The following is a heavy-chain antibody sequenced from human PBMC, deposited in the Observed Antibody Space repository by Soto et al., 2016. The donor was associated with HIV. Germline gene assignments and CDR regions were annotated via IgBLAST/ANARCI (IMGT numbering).Heavy chain of an antibody. V-gene: IGHV3-66*01. CDR1: DFRISSSY. CDR2: IDAGGNS. Sequence: EVQLVESGGNLVQPGGSLRLSCAASDFRISSSYIVWVRQAPGRGLEWVSVIDAGGNSHSAESVKGRFIISRDDSNNRMLLQMSSLTVEDTAVYYCARVSPAYFYGMDVWGQGTTVTVSS. CDR3: ARVSPAYFYGMDV. J-gene: IGHJ6*01. D-gene: IGHD3-16*01.